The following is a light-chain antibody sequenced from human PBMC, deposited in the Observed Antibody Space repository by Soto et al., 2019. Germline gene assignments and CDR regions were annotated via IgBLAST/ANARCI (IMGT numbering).Light chain of an antibody. CDR3: AVWDDNLSGVL. J-gene: IGLJ2*01. CDR2: NTN. V-gene: IGLV1-44*01. Sequence: QSVLTQPPSASGTPGQRFTIFCSGNNANVGGHAVSWYQQLPGTAPKVLIYNTNQRPSGVPDRFSGSRSGTSASLVISGLQSEDEADYYCAVWDDNLSGVLFGGGTKVTVL. CDR1: NANVGGHA.